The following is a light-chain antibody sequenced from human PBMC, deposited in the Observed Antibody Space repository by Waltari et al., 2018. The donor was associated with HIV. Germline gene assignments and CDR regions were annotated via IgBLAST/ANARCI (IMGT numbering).Light chain of an antibody. J-gene: IGLJ3*02. CDR1: SSDVGGYNY. CDR2: DVS. V-gene: IGLV2-14*03. CDR3: SSYTSSGTLE. Sequence: QSALTQPASVSGSPGQSITISCPGTSSDVGGYNYVSWYQQHPGKAPKLMIYDVSNRPSGVSNRFSGSKSGNTASLTISGLQAEDEADYYCSSYTSSGTLEFGGGTKLTVL.